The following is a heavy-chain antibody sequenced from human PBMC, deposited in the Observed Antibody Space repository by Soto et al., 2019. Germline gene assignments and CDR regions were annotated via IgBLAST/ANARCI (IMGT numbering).Heavy chain of an antibody. D-gene: IGHD3-3*01. V-gene: IGHV4-34*01. CDR1: GGSFSGYC. J-gene: IGHJ4*02. Sequence: QVQLQQWGAGLLKPSETLSLTCAVYGGSFSGYCWSWIRQPQGKGLEWIGEINHSGRTNYNPSLKSRVNISVDTSKSQFSLKLSSVTAADTAVYYCARGRKYYDFWIGYSHPRYYFNYWGQGTLVTVSS. CDR3: ARGRKYYDFWIGYSHPRYYFNY. CDR2: INHSGRT.